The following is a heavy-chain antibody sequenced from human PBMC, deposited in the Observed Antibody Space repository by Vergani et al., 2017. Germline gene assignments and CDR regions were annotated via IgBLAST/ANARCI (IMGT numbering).Heavy chain of an antibody. CDR2: IYHGDSDT. V-gene: IGHV5-51*03. D-gene: IGHD2-2*01. CDR1: GYSFTSYW. Sequence: EVQLVQSGAEVKKPGASLKISCKGSGYSFTSYWIGWVRQMPGKGLEWMGIIYHGDSDTRYSPSFPGQVSNSADKSISTAYLQWSSLKASDTAMYYCARSIVVVSGWFDPWGQGTLVTVSS. CDR3: ARSIVVVSGWFDP. J-gene: IGHJ5*02.